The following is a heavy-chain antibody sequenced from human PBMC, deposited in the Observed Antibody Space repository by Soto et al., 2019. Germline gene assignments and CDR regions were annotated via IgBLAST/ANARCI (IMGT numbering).Heavy chain of an antibody. D-gene: IGHD3-16*01. Sequence: SGPTLVNPTQTLTLTCSFSGFSLSTSRVGVAWIRQPPGKALEWLAIIYWDDDRRYSPSLKTRLAITKDTSKNQVVLTMTNLDPGDTATYYCAHFLITWGGVSALDAFEMWGQGTMVTVSS. CDR2: IYWDDDR. V-gene: IGHV2-5*02. CDR1: GFSLSTSRVG. J-gene: IGHJ3*02. CDR3: AHFLITWGGVSALDAFEM.